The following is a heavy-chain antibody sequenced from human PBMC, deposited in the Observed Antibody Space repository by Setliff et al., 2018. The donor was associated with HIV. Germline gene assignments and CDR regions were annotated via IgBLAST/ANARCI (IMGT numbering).Heavy chain of an antibody. CDR1: GYAFTSYH. D-gene: IGHD3-10*01. V-gene: IGHV1-8*02. J-gene: IGHJ5*02. Sequence: ASVKVSCKASGYAFTSYHINWVRQAPGQGLEWMGWMNPNIGNTGYAQKFQGRVTMTRDTSTNTVYMELSSLRSEDTAVYYCGRDSSFGERPNWFDPWGQGTLVTVSS. CDR3: GRDSSFGERPNWFDP. CDR2: MNPNIGNT.